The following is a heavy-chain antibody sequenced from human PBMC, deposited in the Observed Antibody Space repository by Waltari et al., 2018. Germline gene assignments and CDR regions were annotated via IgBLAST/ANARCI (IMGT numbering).Heavy chain of an antibody. D-gene: IGHD3-22*01. CDR1: GYSFSNYW. CDR2: IYPGDSDI. V-gene: IGHV5-51*01. CDR3: ARHLNNYYDSSGYYYGFDF. Sequence: EVQLVQSGAEVKQPGESLKISCKGSGYSFSNYWIGWVRQMPGKGLEWMGIIYPGDSDIRYSPSFQVQVTISVDKSINTAYLQWSSLKASDTAMFYCARHLNNYYDSSGYYYGFDFWGQGTLVTVSS. J-gene: IGHJ4*02.